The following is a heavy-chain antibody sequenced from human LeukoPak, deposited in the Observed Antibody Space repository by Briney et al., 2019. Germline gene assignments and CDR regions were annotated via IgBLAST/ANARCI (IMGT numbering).Heavy chain of an antibody. D-gene: IGHD5-24*01. Sequence: SETLSLTCTVSGGSISSYYWSWIRQPPGKGLEWIGYIYYSGSTNYNPSLKSRVTISVDTSKNQFSLKLSSVTAADTAVYYCARGEGWLQFDHAFDIWGQGTMVTVSS. CDR1: GGSISSYY. J-gene: IGHJ3*02. CDR3: ARGEGWLQFDHAFDI. CDR2: IYYSGST. V-gene: IGHV4-59*08.